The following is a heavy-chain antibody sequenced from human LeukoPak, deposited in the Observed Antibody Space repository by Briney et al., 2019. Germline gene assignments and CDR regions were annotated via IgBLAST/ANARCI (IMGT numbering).Heavy chain of an antibody. CDR2: IYYSGST. J-gene: IGHJ6*02. Sequence: KASETLSLTCTVSGGSISSYYWSWIRQPPGKGLEWIGYIYYSGSTNYNPSLKSRVTISVDTSKNRFSLKLSSVTAADTAVYYCARHRGDGGKNYYYYDMDVWGQGTTVTVSS. CDR1: GGSISSYY. CDR3: ARHRGDGGKNYYYYDMDV. D-gene: IGHD4-23*01. V-gene: IGHV4-59*08.